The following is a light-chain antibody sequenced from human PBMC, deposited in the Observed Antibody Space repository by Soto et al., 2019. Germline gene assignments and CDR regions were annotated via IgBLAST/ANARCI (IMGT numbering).Light chain of an antibody. CDR2: DAS. CDR3: QHRSNWPLT. CDR1: QSVTTY. Sequence: PGERATLSCRASQSVTTYLAWYQQKPGQAPRLLMYDASNSATGIPARFSGSGSWTDFTLTISSLEPEDFAVYYCQHRSNWPLTFGGGTKVEL. J-gene: IGKJ4*01. V-gene: IGKV3-11*01.